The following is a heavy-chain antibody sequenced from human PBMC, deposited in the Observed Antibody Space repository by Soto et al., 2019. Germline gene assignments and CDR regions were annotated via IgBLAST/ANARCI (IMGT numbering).Heavy chain of an antibody. Sequence: PSETLSLTCTVSGGSISAFNWNWIRQPAGKGLEWIGRIYRSGHTNYNPSLESRVTMSIDPSKSQFSLTLDSLTAADTAVYYCARSPSTSSIGTFDFWGRGTMVTVSS. CDR1: GGSISAFN. V-gene: IGHV4-4*07. CDR2: IYRSGHT. D-gene: IGHD2-2*01. CDR3: ARSPSTSSIGTFDF. J-gene: IGHJ3*01.